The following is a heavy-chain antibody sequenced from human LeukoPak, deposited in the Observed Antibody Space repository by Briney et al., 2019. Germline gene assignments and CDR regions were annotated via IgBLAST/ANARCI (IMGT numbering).Heavy chain of an antibody. V-gene: IGHV3-53*01. Sequence: GGSLRLSCAASGFTVSGTYMSWVRQAAGKGWEWVSTIFDAGRTTYADSVKGRFTISRDNYKNTLLLQMNSLRADDTAVYYCAGATKWLAHDFWGQGNLVTVSS. J-gene: IGHJ4*02. D-gene: IGHD6-19*01. CDR3: AGATKWLAHDF. CDR1: GFTVSGTY. CDR2: IFDAGRT.